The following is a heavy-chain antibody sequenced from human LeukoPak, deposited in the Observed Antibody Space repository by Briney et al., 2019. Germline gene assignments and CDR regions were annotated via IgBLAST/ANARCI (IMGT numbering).Heavy chain of an antibody. V-gene: IGHV4-30-4*01. J-gene: IGHJ4*02. D-gene: IGHD3/OR15-3a*01. CDR3: ARGTESDFGAGVDY. CDR1: GGSVSTDDYY. Sequence: PSETLSLTCTVSGGSVSTDDYYWSWIRQPPGKGLEWLGYMYYGGSTYYHPSLKSRLTFSFDTSKNQFSLRLSSVTAADTADNDGARGTESDFGAGVDYWGQGTLVTVSS. CDR2: MYYGGST.